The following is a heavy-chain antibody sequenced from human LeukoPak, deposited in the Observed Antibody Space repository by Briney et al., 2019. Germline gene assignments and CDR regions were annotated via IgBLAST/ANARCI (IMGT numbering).Heavy chain of an antibody. CDR1: GGSISSSSYY. J-gene: IGHJ4*02. CDR2: IYYSGST. CDR3: ARGGITGTTIDY. Sequence: SETLSLTCTVSGGSISSSSYYWGWIRQPPGKGLEWIGSIYYSGSTYYNPSLKSRVTISVDMSKNQFPLKLSSVTAADTAVYYCARGGITGTTIDYWGQGTLVTVSS. V-gene: IGHV4-39*01. D-gene: IGHD1-7*01.